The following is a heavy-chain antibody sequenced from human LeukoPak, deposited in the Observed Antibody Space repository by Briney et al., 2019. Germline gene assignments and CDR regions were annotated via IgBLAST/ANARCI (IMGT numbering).Heavy chain of an antibody. J-gene: IGHJ4*02. CDR2: ISHTGTTV. V-gene: IGHV3-11*01. Sequence: GCTLRLSHTPSVFRLSDYYMNWLRQTPGTGMEWLSYISHTGTTVQCDDSVRGRFAVSRDNHKITLYCQMNSLIVEDTGLYYCARDGAYVDASGYRSDFWGQGTLVTVS. CDR3: ARDGAYVDASGYRSDF. CDR1: VFRLSDYY. D-gene: IGHD3-22*01.